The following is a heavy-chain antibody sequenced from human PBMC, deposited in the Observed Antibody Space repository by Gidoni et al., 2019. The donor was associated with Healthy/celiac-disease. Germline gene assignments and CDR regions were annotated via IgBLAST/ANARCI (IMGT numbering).Heavy chain of an antibody. CDR3: ARLDYGSGREGMDV. V-gene: IGHV4-39*01. J-gene: IGHJ6*02. Sequence: QLQLQESGPGLVKPSETLSLTCTVSGGSISSSSYYWGWIRQPPGKGLEWIGSIYYSGSTYYNPSLKSRVTISVDTSKNQFSLKLSSVTAADTAVYYCARLDYGSGREGMDVWGQGTTVTVSS. CDR2: IYYSGST. D-gene: IGHD3-10*01. CDR1: GGSISSSSYY.